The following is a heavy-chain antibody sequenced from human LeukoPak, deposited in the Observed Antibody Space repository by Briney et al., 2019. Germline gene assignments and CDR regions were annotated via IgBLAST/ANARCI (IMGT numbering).Heavy chain of an antibody. CDR3: ARDRLSSIAARLGWGY. D-gene: IGHD6-6*01. CDR1: GYTFTSYD. CDR2: MSPNSGNT. V-gene: IGHV1-8*01. Sequence: GASVKVSCKASGYTFTSYDINWVRQATGQGLEWMGWMSPNSGNTGYAQKFQGRVTMTTDTSTSTAYMELRSLRSDDTAVYYCARDRLSSIAARLGWGYWGQGTLVTVSS. J-gene: IGHJ4*02.